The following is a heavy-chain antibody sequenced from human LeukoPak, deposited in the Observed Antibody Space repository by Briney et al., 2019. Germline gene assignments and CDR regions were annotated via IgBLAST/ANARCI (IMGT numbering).Heavy chain of an antibody. CDR1: GFMFGNYG. V-gene: IGHV3-33*01. J-gene: IGHJ6*02. Sequence: GGSRRLSCAAAGFMFGNYGMHWVRQAPGQGLEWVALIWYDGSKKYYADSVKGRFTVSRDNSENTLYLQMNSLRADDTAVYYCARGLQPPVLYGMDVWGQGTTVSVSS. CDR2: IWYDGSKK. CDR3: ARGLQPPVLYGMDV. D-gene: IGHD4-11*01.